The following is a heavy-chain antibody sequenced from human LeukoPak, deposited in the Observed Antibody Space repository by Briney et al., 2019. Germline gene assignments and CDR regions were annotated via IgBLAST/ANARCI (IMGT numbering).Heavy chain of an antibody. CDR3: ARGSSPPAVYFDY. CDR1: GFTVSSNY. D-gene: IGHD6-13*01. CDR2: IYSGGST. V-gene: IGHV3-53*01. J-gene: IGHJ4*02. Sequence: GGSLRLSCAASGFTVSSNYMSWVRQAPGKGLEWVSVIYSGGSTYYADSVKDRFTISRDNSKNTLYLQMNSLRAEDTAVYYCARGSSPPAVYFDYWGQGTLVTVSS.